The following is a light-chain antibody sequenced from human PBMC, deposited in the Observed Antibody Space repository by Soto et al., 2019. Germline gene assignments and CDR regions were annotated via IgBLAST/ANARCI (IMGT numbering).Light chain of an antibody. CDR1: SSDVGGYNY. Sequence: QSVLTQPASVSGSPGQSITISCTGTSSDVGGYNYVSWYQQHPGKAPKLMIYDVSNRPSGVSNRFSGSKSGNTASLTISELQAEDEADYSCSSYTSSSTVVFGGGTQLTVL. V-gene: IGLV2-14*01. CDR3: SSYTSSSTVV. J-gene: IGLJ2*01. CDR2: DVS.